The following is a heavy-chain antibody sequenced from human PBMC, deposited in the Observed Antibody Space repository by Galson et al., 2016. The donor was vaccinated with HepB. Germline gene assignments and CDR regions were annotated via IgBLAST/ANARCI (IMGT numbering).Heavy chain of an antibody. CDR2: IKSKTDGGAT. V-gene: IGHV3-15*01. Sequence: SLRLSCAASGFSFSSAWMNWVRQAPGKGLEWVGRIKSKTDGGATDYAAPVKGRFTISRDDSKKTLYLQMNSLKSEDTAVYYCNGYGDSELDLDYWGRGTPVTVSS. D-gene: IGHD4-17*01. CDR1: GFSFSSAW. J-gene: IGHJ4*02. CDR3: NGYGDSELDLDY.